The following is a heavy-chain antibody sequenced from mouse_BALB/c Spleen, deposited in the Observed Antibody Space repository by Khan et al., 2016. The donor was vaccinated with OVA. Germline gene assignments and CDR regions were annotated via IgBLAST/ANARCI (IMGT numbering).Heavy chain of an antibody. CDR3: ARDYGGDFDY. V-gene: IGHV3-2*02. CDR2: ISYSGNT. Sequence: EVKLLESGPGLVKPSQSLSLTCTVTGYSITTDYAWNWIRQFPGNKLEWMGYISYSGNTNYNPSLKSRISITRDTSKNQFFLQLKSVTTEDTARYYSARDYGGDFDYWGQGTTLTVSS. J-gene: IGHJ2*01. CDR1: GYSITTDYA. D-gene: IGHD1-1*02.